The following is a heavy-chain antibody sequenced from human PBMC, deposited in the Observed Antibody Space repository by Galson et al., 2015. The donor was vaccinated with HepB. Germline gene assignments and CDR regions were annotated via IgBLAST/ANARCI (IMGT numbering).Heavy chain of an antibody. J-gene: IGHJ4*02. V-gene: IGHV1-24*01. D-gene: IGHD2-2*02. CDR3: ARDKLGYCSSTSCYKGY. CDR2: FDPEDGET. Sequence: SVKVSCKVSGYTLTDLSMHWVRQAPGKGLEWMGGFDPEDGETIYAQKFQGRVTMTEDTSTDTAYMELSSLRSDDTAVYYCARDKLGYCSSTSCYKGYWGQGTLVTVSS. CDR1: GYTLTDLS.